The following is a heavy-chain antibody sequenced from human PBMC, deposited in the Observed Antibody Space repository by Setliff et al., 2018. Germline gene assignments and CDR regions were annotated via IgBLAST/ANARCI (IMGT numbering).Heavy chain of an antibody. CDR3: ARGRNVASRLLDS. D-gene: IGHD6-6*01. CDR1: GGTFTYYY. Sequence: PSATLSLTCAASGGTFTYYYWTWIRQSPAKGLEWIGEITHTGTTGSTKYNPSLKGRVTMSIDTSKNQFSLMVTSVTAADTAVYYCARGRNVASRLLDSWGQGTLVTVSS. CDR2: ITHTGTTGST. V-gene: IGHV4-34*01. J-gene: IGHJ4*02.